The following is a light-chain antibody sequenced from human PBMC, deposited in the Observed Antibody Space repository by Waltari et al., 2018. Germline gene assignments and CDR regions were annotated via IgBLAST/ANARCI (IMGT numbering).Light chain of an antibody. CDR1: SSDVGSYNL. J-gene: IGLJ3*02. V-gene: IGLV2-23*02. Sequence: QSALTQPASVSGSPGQSITISCTGTSSDVGSYNLVSWYQQHPGKAPKLMIDEVSKRPSGVSNRFSGSKSGNTASLTISGLQAEDEAYYYCCSYAGSSTFGVFGGGTKLTVL. CDR3: CSYAGSSTFGV. CDR2: EVS.